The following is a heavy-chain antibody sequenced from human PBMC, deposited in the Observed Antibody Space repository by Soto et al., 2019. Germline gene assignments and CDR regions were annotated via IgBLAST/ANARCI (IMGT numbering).Heavy chain of an antibody. CDR1: GGSISSGGYS. V-gene: IGHV4-30-2*01. J-gene: IGHJ4*02. CDR3: AAGGGLPRYY. Sequence: QLQLQESGSGLVKPSQTLSLTCAVSGGSISSGGYSWSWIRQPPGKGLEWIGYIYHSGSTYYNPSRKSLITISLDRSKNQFSLKLSSVTAADTAVYYCAAGGGLPRYYWCQGTLVTVSS. CDR2: IYHSGST. D-gene: IGHD5-12*01.